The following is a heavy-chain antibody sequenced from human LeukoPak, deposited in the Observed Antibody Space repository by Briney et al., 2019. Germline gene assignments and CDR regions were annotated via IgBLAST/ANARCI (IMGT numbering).Heavy chain of an antibody. J-gene: IGHJ4*02. CDR3: STPSF. Sequence: GGSLRLSCATSGFIFTNAWMKWVRQAPGKGLEWVGRIKSKTDGGTIDYAAPVKGRFTNSRDDSKNTLYLQMDNLKTEDTAIYYCSTPSFWGQGTLVTVSS. CDR2: IKSKTDGGTI. CDR1: GFIFTNAW. V-gene: IGHV3-15*07.